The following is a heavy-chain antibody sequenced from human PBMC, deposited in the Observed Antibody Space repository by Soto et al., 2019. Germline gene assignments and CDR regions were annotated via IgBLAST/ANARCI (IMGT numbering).Heavy chain of an antibody. J-gene: IGHJ4*02. CDR3: ATPYDSVVVVPFDY. CDR1: GFTFSSYA. Sequence: EVQLLESGGGLVQPGGSLRLSCAASGFTFSSYAMSWVRQAPGKGLEWVSAISGSGGSTYYADSVKGRFTISRDNSKTTMYLQMISLRAEDTAVYYCATPYDSVVVVPFDYWGQGTLVTVSS. CDR2: ISGSGGST. D-gene: IGHD2-15*01. V-gene: IGHV3-23*01.